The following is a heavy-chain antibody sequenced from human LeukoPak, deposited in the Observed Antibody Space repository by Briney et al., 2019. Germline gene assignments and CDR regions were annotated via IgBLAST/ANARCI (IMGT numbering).Heavy chain of an antibody. CDR1: GYTFTSYY. D-gene: IGHD6-13*01. Sequence: ASVKVSCKASGYTFTSYYMHWVRQAPGQGLEWMGIINPSGGSTSYAQKFQGRVTMTRDTSTSTVYMELSSLRSEDTAVYYCARGGRIGAAGLKLYNWFDPWGQGTLVTVSS. CDR2: INPSGGST. J-gene: IGHJ5*02. CDR3: ARGGRIGAAGLKLYNWFDP. V-gene: IGHV1-46*01.